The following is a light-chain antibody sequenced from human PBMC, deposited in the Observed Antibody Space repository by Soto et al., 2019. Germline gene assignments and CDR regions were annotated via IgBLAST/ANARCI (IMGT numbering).Light chain of an antibody. CDR2: DDK. CDR1: NIGDRS. V-gene: IGLV3-21*02. Sequence: SYELTQPPSVSVAPGQTARITCGAYNIGDRSVHWYQQKPGQAPVLVLYDDKNRASGIPERISGSNSGNTATLTVTRFEAGDEADYYCQLCDSSVDHVAFGGGTKLTVL. J-gene: IGLJ2*01. CDR3: QLCDSSVDHVA.